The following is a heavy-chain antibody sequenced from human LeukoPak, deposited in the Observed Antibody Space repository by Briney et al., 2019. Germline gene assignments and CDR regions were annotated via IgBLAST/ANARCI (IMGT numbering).Heavy chain of an antibody. V-gene: IGHV4-59*12. J-gene: IGHJ3*02. D-gene: IGHD4-17*01. CDR3: ARDYGDYSDAFDI. Sequence: PSETLSLTCTVSGGSISSYYWSWIRQPPGKGLEWIGYIYYSGSTNYNPSLKSRVTMSVDTSKNQFSLKLSSVTAADTAVYYCARDYGDYSDAFDIWGQGTMVTVSS. CDR2: IYYSGST. CDR1: GGSISSYY.